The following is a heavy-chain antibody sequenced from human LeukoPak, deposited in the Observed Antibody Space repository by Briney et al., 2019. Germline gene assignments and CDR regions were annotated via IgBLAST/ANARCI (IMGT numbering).Heavy chain of an antibody. CDR1: GDSISGGYY. V-gene: IGHV4-38-2*01. J-gene: IGHJ3*02. CDR3: ARQGSEQWRDPLSDAFDI. CDR2: IYHSGDT. Sequence: SETLSLTCSVFGDSISGGYYWGLIRQPPGKGLEWIGTIYHSGDTYYNPSLTSRVTISVDTSKNQFSLRLRSVTAADTAVYYCARQGSEQWRDPLSDAFDIWGQGTMVTVSS. D-gene: IGHD6-19*01.